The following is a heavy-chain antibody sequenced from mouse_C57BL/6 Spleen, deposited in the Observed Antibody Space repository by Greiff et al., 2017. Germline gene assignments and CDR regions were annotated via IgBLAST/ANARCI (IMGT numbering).Heavy chain of an antibody. D-gene: IGHD2-4*01. J-gene: IGHJ3*01. Sequence: QVQLQQPGAELVKPGASVKVSCKASGYTFTSYWMHWVKQRPGQGLEWIGSIHPSDSDTNYNQKFKGKATLTVDKSSSTAYMQHSSLTSEDSAVYYCASPTSDYDKTGFAYWGQGTLVTVSA. V-gene: IGHV1-74*01. CDR1: GYTFTSYW. CDR3: ASPTSDYDKTGFAY. CDR2: IHPSDSDT.